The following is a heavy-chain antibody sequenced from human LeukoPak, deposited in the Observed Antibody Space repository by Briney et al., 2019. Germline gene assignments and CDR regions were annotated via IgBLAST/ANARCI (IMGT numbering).Heavy chain of an antibody. CDR2: MNPNSGNS. Sequence: GASVKVSCKASGYTFTSYDINWVRQAPGQGLEWMGWMNPNSGNSGSAQKFQGRVTMTSNTSITTAYMELSGLRSDDTAVYYCAREDYYGSGTFSNWFDPWGQGTLVTVSS. V-gene: IGHV1-8*02. CDR1: GYTFTSYD. D-gene: IGHD3-10*01. CDR3: AREDYYGSGTFSNWFDP. J-gene: IGHJ5*02.